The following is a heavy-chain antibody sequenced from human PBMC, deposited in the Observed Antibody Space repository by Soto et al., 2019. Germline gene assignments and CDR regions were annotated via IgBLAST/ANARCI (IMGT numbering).Heavy chain of an antibody. CDR3: ARDVSPGSSSLYLDAFDI. J-gene: IGHJ3*02. Sequence: EVQLEESGGDLVQPGGSLRLSCAASGFTLSAYWMTWVRQAPGKGLEWVANINRDGSNKSYLDSVRGRFTISRDNVGNSLYLQMDSLRADDTSLYYCARDVSPGSSSLYLDAFDIGGQGTMVTVSS. D-gene: IGHD6-13*01. V-gene: IGHV3-7*05. CDR1: GFTLSAYW. CDR2: INRDGSNK.